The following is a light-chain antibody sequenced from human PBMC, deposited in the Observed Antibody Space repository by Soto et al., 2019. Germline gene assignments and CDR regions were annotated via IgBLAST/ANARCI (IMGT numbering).Light chain of an antibody. CDR3: QHYGGPVGYT. CDR2: GAS. J-gene: IGKJ2*01. Sequence: ELVLTQSPSALSLSPGDRATLSCRASQTVRSNYLAWYRQKPGQAPKLLIYGASSRATGIPGRFSGSGSGTDFALTISRLEPEDFAVYYCQHYGGPVGYTFGQGTKVDIK. CDR1: QTVRSNY. V-gene: IGKV3-20*01.